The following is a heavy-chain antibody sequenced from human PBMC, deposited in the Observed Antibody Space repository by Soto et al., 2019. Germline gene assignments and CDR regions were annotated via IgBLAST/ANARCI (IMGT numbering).Heavy chain of an antibody. CDR3: ARVHDILTGYSMAFDY. D-gene: IGHD3-9*01. CDR1: GGSISSGNYY. J-gene: IGHJ4*02. CDR2: IYYSGST. V-gene: IGHV4-30-4*01. Sequence: SETLSLTCTVSGGSISSGNYYGSWIRQPPGKGLEWIGYIYYSGSTYYNPSLKSRVTISIDTSKNQFSLNLSSVTAADTAVYYCARVHDILTGYSMAFDYWGQGTLVTVSS.